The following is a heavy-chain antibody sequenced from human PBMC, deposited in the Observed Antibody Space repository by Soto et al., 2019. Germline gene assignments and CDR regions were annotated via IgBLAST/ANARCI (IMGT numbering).Heavy chain of an antibody. CDR2: IYYSGST. V-gene: IGHV4-59*01. Sequence: PSETLSLTCTVSGGSISSYYWSWIRQPPGKGLEWIGYIYYSGSTNYNPSLKSRVTISVDTSKNQFSLKLSSVTAADTAVYYCMLGSGWKGFDYWGLGTLVTVSS. D-gene: IGHD3-22*01. CDR3: MLGSGWKGFDY. J-gene: IGHJ4*02. CDR1: GGSISSYY.